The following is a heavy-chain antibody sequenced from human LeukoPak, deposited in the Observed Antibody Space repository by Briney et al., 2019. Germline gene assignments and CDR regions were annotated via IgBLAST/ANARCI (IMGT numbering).Heavy chain of an antibody. CDR3: ARDLFPINWFES. CDR1: GGSVTKYY. J-gene: IGHJ5*01. D-gene: IGHD2-2*02. CDR2: IFHTGIT. Sequence: SETLSLTCTVSGGSVTKYYWHWIRQAPGKGLEWIGFIFHTGITNYNPSLKSRVTISVDTSKNQFSLKLTSVTAADTAVYFCARDLFPINWFESWRQGTLVTVSS. V-gene: IGHV4-59*02.